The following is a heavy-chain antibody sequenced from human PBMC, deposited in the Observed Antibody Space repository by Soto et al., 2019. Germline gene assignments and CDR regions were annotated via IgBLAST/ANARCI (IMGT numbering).Heavy chain of an antibody. J-gene: IGHJ5*02. CDR2: INPNSGGT. CDR1: GYSFTCYY. D-gene: IGHD3-22*01. V-gene: IGHV1-2*02. Sequence: XSVKVSCKASGYSFTCYYMHWVRQAPGQGLEWMGWINPNSGGTNYAQKFQGRVTMTRDTSISTAYMELSRLRFDDTAVYYCARDYPPDYYDSSGYYFGGWFDLWGQGTLVTVSS. CDR3: ARDYPPDYYDSSGYYFGGWFDL.